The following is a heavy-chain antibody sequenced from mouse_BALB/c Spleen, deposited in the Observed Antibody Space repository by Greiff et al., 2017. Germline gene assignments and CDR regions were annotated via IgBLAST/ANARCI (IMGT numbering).Heavy chain of an antibody. CDR1: GYTFTDYY. Sequence: QVQLQQSGAELARPGASVKLSCKASGYTFTDYYINWVKQRTGQGLEWIGEIYPGSGNTYYNEKFKGKATLTADKSSSTAYMQLSSLTSEDSAVYFCAGVGRGAWFAYWGQGTLVTVSA. V-gene: IGHV1-77*01. D-gene: IGHD4-1*01. CDR2: IYPGSGNT. CDR3: AGVGRGAWFAY. J-gene: IGHJ3*01.